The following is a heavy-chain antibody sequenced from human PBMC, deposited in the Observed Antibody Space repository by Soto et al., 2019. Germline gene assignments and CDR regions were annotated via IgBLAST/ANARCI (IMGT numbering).Heavy chain of an antibody. Sequence: QVEPQGLGPGTGEPSKTLSLPSSVPGGPKGRAGYFLGWSRQHTGEGLAWIGHNSRSGSTYYMPSLESRVIISVDTSKTQFSLSLTSVTAADTAVYYCAREYTYGSNCFDCWGQGALVTVSS. D-gene: IGHD5-18*01. CDR3: AREYTYGSNCFDC. CDR1: GGPKGRAGYF. J-gene: IGHJ4*02. CDR2: NSRSGST. V-gene: IGHV4-31*03.